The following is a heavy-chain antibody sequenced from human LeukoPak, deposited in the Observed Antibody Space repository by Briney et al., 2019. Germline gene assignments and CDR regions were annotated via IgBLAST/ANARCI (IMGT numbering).Heavy chain of an antibody. D-gene: IGHD5-12*01. CDR1: GGSFSGYY. CDR3: ARGYSYKIRGYSGYDVPYYYYYYMDV. V-gene: IGHV4-59*10. Sequence: SETLSLTCAVYGGSFSGYYWSWIRQPAGKGLEWIGRIHTSGSTNYNPSLKSRVTMSVDTSKNQFSLKLSSVTAADTAVYYCARGYSYKIRGYSGYDVPYYYYYYMDVWGKGTTVTVSS. CDR2: IHTSGST. J-gene: IGHJ6*03.